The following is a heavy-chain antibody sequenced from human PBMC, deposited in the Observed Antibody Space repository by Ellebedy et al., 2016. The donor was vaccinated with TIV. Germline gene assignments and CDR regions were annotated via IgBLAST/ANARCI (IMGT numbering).Heavy chain of an antibody. D-gene: IGHD4-17*01. CDR3: ARRASYGDYAVQVNPWFDP. Sequence: GGSLRLSYAASGFNFRSYWMTWVRQAPGKGLEWVAKIRQEGDEIYYVESVKGRFTISRDSAKNSLFLQMNSQRVEDTAVYYCARRASYGDYAVQVNPWFDPWGQGTLVTVSS. CDR1: GFNFRSYW. V-gene: IGHV3-7*01. J-gene: IGHJ5*02. CDR2: IRQEGDEI.